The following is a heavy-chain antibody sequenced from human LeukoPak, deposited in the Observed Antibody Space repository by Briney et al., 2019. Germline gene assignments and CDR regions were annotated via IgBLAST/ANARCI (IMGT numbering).Heavy chain of an antibody. V-gene: IGHV3-23*01. D-gene: IGHD6-19*01. CDR3: AKDGSIAVAGTLGY. Sequence: GGSLRLSCAASGFTFSSYAMSWVRQAPGKGLEWVSAISGSGGSTYYADSVKGRFTISRDNSKNTLYLQMNSLRAEDTAAYYCAKDGSIAVAGTLGYWGQGTLVTVSS. CDR1: GFTFSSYA. CDR2: ISGSGGST. J-gene: IGHJ4*02.